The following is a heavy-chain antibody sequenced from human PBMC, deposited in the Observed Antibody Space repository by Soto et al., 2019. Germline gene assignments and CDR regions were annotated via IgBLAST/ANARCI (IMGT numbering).Heavy chain of an antibody. CDR3: ARLTLPGSYPVWFDP. Sequence: QLQLQESGPGLVKPSETLSLTCTVSGGSISSSSYYWGWIRQPPGKGLEWIGSIYYSGSTYYNPSLKSRVTISVDTSKNQFSLKLSSVTAADTAVYYCARLTLPGSYPVWFDPWGQGTLVTVSS. CDR2: IYYSGST. J-gene: IGHJ5*02. CDR1: GGSISSSSYY. V-gene: IGHV4-39*01. D-gene: IGHD3-16*02.